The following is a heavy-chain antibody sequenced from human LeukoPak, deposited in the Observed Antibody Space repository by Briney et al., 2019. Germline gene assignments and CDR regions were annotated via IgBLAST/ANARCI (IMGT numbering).Heavy chain of an antibody. Sequence: GGSLRLSCVGSGFSFGTYAMSWVRQAPGKGLEWLSHITSGSITTHYADSVKGRFTVSRDNPKNSLYLQMNSLRDEDTAVYYCAKDIYSAYDLARAFDFWGQGTLVTVST. V-gene: IGHV3-48*02. D-gene: IGHD5-12*01. CDR3: AKDIYSAYDLARAFDF. CDR1: GFSFGTYA. J-gene: IGHJ4*01. CDR2: ITSGSITT.